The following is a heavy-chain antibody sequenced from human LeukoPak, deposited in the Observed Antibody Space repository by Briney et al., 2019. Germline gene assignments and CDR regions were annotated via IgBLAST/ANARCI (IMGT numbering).Heavy chain of an antibody. J-gene: IGHJ4*02. CDR2: IKGGGSKI. Sequence: GGSLRLSCGASGFTFSDYWMSWVRQAPGKGPEWVANIKGGGSKIYYVDSVKGRFTISRDNDKNSLYLQMNNLRAEDTAVYHCARDGSCFDFWGQGALVTVSS. V-gene: IGHV3-7*01. CDR3: ARDGSCFDF. CDR1: GFTFSDYW. D-gene: IGHD2-15*01.